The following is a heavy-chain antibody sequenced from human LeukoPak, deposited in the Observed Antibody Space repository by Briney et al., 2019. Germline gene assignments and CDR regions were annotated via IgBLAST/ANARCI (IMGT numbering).Heavy chain of an antibody. J-gene: IGHJ5*02. Sequence: PGGSLRLSCAPSGFTVSSNYMSWVRQAAGKGVEGVSGIYSGSSTYYSDSVKGRFTISRDNSKNTLYLQMNSLRAEDTSVYYCARGPGYCSSTSCWGDNWFDPWGQGTLVTVSS. CDR2: IYSGSST. CDR3: ARGPGYCSSTSCWGDNWFDP. CDR1: GFTVSSNY. D-gene: IGHD2-2*01. V-gene: IGHV3-53*01.